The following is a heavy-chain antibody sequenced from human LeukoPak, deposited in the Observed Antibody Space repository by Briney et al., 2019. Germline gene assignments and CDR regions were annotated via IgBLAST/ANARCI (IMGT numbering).Heavy chain of an antibody. CDR2: MNPNSANT. V-gene: IGHV1-8*01. D-gene: IGHD3-10*01. CDR1: GYTFTSYD. J-gene: IGHJ6*02. CDR3: ARVYGSGTTSGYYYGMDV. Sequence: ASVKVSCKASGYTFTSYDINWVRQAPGQGLEWMGWMNPNSANTGYVQKFQGRVTMTRNTSINTAYMEVSSLRSEDTAVYYCARVYGSGTTSGYYYGMDVWGQGTTVTVSS.